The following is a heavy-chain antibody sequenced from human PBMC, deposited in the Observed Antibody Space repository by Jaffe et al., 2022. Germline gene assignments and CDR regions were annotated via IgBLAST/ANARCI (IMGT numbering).Heavy chain of an antibody. CDR1: GFTFSNYA. CDR3: VKTDSSSWYNWFDP. CDR2: ISGSGGST. J-gene: IGHJ5*02. V-gene: IGHV3-23*01. D-gene: IGHD6-13*01. Sequence: EVQLLESGGGLVQPGGSLRLSCGASGFTFSNYAMNWVRQAPGKGLEWVSSISGSGGSTYYADYVKGRFTIARDNFKNTVYLQMNSLRADDTAVYYCVKTDSSSWYNWFDPWGQGTLVTVSS.